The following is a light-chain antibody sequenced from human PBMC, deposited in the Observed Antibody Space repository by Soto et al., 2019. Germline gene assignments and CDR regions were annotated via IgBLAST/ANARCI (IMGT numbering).Light chain of an antibody. CDR2: DVR. CDR1: TSDIGAYDY. Sequence: QSALTQPASVSGSPGQSITISCTGTTSDIGAYDYVSWYQQHPGTAPKLVIYDVRDRPSGVSNRFSGSKSANTASLTISGLQAEDEADYFCSSYASGSTLVLFGGGTKLTVL. V-gene: IGLV2-14*03. J-gene: IGLJ2*01. CDR3: SSYASGSTLVL.